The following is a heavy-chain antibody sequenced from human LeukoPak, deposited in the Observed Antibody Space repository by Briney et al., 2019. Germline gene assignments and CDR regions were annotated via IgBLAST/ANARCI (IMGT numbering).Heavy chain of an antibody. CDR1: GGSFSGYY. CDR3: ARGGYYGSGSSPPSGYYYGMDV. CDR2: INHSGST. V-gene: IGHV4-34*01. J-gene: IGHJ6*02. D-gene: IGHD3-10*01. Sequence: SETLSLTCAVYGGSFSGYYWSWIRQPPGKGLEWIGEINHSGSTNYNPSLKSRVTISVDTSKNQFSLKLSSVTAADTAVYYCARGGYYGSGSSPPSGYYYGMDVWGQGTTVTVSS.